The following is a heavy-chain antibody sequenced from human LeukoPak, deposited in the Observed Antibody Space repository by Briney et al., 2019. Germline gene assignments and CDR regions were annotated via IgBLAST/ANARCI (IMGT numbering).Heavy chain of an antibody. V-gene: IGHV3-30*02. CDR2: IRYDGSNK. Sequence: GGSLRLSCAASGFTFSSYGMHWVRQAPGKGLEWVAFIRYDGSNKYYADSVKGRFTISRDNAKNSLYLQMNSLRAEDTAVYYCARDPWSSSWYGTNGWFDPWGQGTLVTVSS. CDR1: GFTFSSYG. D-gene: IGHD6-13*01. CDR3: ARDPWSSSWYGTNGWFDP. J-gene: IGHJ5*02.